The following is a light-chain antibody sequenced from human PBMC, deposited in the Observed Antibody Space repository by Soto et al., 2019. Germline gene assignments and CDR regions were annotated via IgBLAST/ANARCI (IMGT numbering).Light chain of an antibody. V-gene: IGKV3-15*01. CDR2: GSS. CDR3: QQYSNWPPAIT. J-gene: IGKJ5*01. Sequence: IVITQSPATLSLSPGERATLSCRATETISTNLAWFQRKPGQPPRLLIYGSSTRATGVPDRFSGSGSGTEFTLIISSLQSEDVALYYCQQYSNWPPAITFGQGPRLEIK. CDR1: ETISTN.